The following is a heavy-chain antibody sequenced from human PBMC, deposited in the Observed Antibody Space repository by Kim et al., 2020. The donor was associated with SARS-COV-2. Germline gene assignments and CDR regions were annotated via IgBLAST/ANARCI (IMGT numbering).Heavy chain of an antibody. Sequence: SETLSLTCTVSGGSISSSSYYWGWIRQPPGKGLEWIGSISYSGSTYYNPSLKSRVTISVDTSKNQFSLKLSSVTAADTAIYYCARLSSWGGYFYWGQGTL. CDR3: ARLSSWGGYFY. CDR2: ISYSGST. J-gene: IGHJ4*02. CDR1: GGSISSSSYY. V-gene: IGHV4-39*01. D-gene: IGHD3-16*01.